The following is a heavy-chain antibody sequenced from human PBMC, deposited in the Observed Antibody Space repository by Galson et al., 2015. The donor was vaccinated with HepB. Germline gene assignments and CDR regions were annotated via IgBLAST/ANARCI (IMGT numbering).Heavy chain of an antibody. CDR2: INWNGGST. Sequence: SLRLSCAASGFTFDNYAMRWVRQAPGKGLEWVSGINWNGGSTGYADSVKGRSTISRDNAKNSLSLQVNSMRGEDAALYHCASDVPGEKRARPEGYWFDPWGQGSLVTVSS. V-gene: IGHV3-20*01. D-gene: IGHD6-6*01. CDR3: ASDVPGEKRARPEGYWFDP. J-gene: IGHJ5*02. CDR1: GFTFDNYA.